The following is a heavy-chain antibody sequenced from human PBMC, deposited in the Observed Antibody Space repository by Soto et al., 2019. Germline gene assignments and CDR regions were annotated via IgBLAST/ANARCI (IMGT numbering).Heavy chain of an antibody. CDR3: ARGFHGSADY. J-gene: IGHJ4*02. V-gene: IGHV1-3*01. CDR1: GYTFTSNA. D-gene: IGHD3-10*01. CDR2: INGGDAHT. Sequence: GASVKVSCKASGYTFTSNAIHLLRQAPGQSLEWMGWINGGDAHTQYSQRFQGRLTLSRDTSATTAYMELSSLRSEDTAVYYCARGFHGSADYWGQGTPVTVSS.